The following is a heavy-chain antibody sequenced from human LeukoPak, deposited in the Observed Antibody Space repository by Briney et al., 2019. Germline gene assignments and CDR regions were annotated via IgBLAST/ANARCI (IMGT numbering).Heavy chain of an antibody. CDR3: ARPISSWYRHVLDY. D-gene: IGHD6-13*01. CDR2: INPNSGGT. J-gene: IGHJ4*02. Sequence: AASAKVSCKASGYTFTNYAMNWVRQAPGQGLEWMGWINPNSGGTNYAQKFQGRVTMTRDTSISTAYMELSRLRSDDTAVYYCARPISSWYRHVLDYWGQGTLVTVSS. CDR1: GYTFTNYA. V-gene: IGHV1-2*02.